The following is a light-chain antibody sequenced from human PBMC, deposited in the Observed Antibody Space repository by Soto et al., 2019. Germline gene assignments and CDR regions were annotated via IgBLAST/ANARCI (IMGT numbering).Light chain of an antibody. CDR1: QTISSW. CDR3: QHYNSYSAA. Sequence: DIQMTQSPSTLSGSVGDRVTITCRASQTISSWLAWYQQKPGKAPKLLIYKASTLKSGVPSRFSGSGSGTEFTLTISSLQPDYFATYYCQHYNSYSAAFGEGTKVEIK. J-gene: IGKJ1*01. V-gene: IGKV1-5*03. CDR2: KAS.